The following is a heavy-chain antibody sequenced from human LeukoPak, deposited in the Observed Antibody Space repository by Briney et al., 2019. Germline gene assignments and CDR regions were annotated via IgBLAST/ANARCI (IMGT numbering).Heavy chain of an antibody. CDR3: ARHRRVYATPYYYYGMDV. CDR2: IYYSGST. D-gene: IGHD2-8*01. CDR1: GGSISSYY. Sequence: SETLSLTCTVSGGSISSYYWSWIRQPPGKGLEWIGYIYYSGSTNYNPSLKSRVTISVDTSKNQSSLKLSSVTAADTAVYYCARHRRVYATPYYYYGMDVWGQGTTVTVSS. J-gene: IGHJ6*02. V-gene: IGHV4-59*08.